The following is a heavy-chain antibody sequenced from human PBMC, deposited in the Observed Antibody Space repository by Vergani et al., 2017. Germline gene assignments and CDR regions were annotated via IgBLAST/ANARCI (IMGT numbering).Heavy chain of an antibody. D-gene: IGHD6-19*01. CDR2: IYYSGTT. Sequence: QLQLQESGPGLVKPSATLSLTCSVSGASIRSSIYYWGWIRQPPGKGLEWIASIYYSGTTYYNPSLKSRVTISVDTSKNQFSLKLSSVTAADTAVYFCARHSAVKWLVKLGWFDPWGKGILFTVSS. V-gene: IGHV4-39*01. J-gene: IGHJ5*02. CDR3: ARHSAVKWLVKLGWFDP. CDR1: GASIRSSIYY.